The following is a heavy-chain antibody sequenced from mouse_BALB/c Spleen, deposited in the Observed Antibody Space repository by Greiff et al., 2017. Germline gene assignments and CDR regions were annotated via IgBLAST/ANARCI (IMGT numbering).Heavy chain of an antibody. CDR2: ISSGGST. J-gene: IGHJ2*01. CDR3: AREEVGRVDY. D-gene: IGHD1-1*02. Sequence: DVKLVESGGGLVKPGGSLKLSCAASGFTFSSYAMSWVRQTPETRLEWVASISSGGSTYYPDSVKGRFTISRDNARNILYLQMSSLRSEDTDMYYCAREEVGRVDYWGQGTTLTVSS. CDR1: GFTFSSYA. V-gene: IGHV5-6-5*01.